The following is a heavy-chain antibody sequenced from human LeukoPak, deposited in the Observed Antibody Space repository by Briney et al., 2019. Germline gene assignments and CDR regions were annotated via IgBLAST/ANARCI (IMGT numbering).Heavy chain of an antibody. CDR1: GFTFSSYA. J-gene: IGHJ6*02. V-gene: IGHV3-21*01. D-gene: IGHD6-13*01. CDR2: ISSSSSYI. CDR3: ARDIDSSSWAHYYYYGMDV. Sequence: GGSLRLSCATSGFTFSSYAMSWVRQAPGKGLEWVSSISSSSSYIYYADPVKGRFTISRDNAKNSLYLQMNSLRAEDTAVYYCARDIDSSSWAHYYYYGMDVWGQGTTVTVSS.